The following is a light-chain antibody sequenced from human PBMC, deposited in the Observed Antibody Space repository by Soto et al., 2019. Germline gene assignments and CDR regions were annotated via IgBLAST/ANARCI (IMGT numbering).Light chain of an antibody. J-gene: IGKJ1*01. CDR1: QSLSNR. CDR2: DAS. V-gene: IGKV1-5*01. CDR3: QYYAGVWT. Sequence: DIQMTQSPSTLSASDGDRVTITCRASQSLSNRLAWYQQKPGKAPKVLIYDASSLESGVPSRFSGSGSGTDFILTISSLQPDDFATYYCQYYAGVWTFGQGTKGDIK.